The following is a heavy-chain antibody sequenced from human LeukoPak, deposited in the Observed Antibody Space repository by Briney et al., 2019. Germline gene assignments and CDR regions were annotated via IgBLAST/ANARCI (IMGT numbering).Heavy chain of an antibody. CDR1: GGSISSGDYY. J-gene: IGHJ3*02. CDR2: IYYSGST. CDR3: ARPLRKWSTDAFDI. V-gene: IGHV4-61*08. D-gene: IGHD2-15*01. Sequence: PSETLSLTCTVSGGSISSGDYYWSWIRQPPGKGLEWIGYIYYSGSTNYNPSLKSRVTISVDTSKNQFSLKLSSVTAADTAVYYCARPLRKWSTDAFDIWGQGTMVTVSS.